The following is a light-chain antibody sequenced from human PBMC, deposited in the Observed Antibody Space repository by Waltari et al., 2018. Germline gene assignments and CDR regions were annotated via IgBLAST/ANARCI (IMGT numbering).Light chain of an antibody. V-gene: IGKV3-15*01. CDR3: HQYKNWPPWT. J-gene: IGKJ1*01. CDR1: ENVDTN. CDR2: GAS. Sequence: EIVVTQSPATLSLSPGERATLSCRASENVDTNLAWYQQKPGQPPRLLISGASTRATDIPPRFSGSGSGTEFTLSISSLQSEDFAVYYGHQYKNWPPWTFGQGTKVEIK.